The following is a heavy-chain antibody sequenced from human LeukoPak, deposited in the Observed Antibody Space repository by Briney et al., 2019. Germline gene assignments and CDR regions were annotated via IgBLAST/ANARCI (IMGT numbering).Heavy chain of an antibody. Sequence: SETLSLTCRVSDYSISSGYYWGWIRQPPGKGLEWIGSVYHSATTYYNPSLKSRVTISVDMSKNQFSLKLSSVTAADTAVYYCSRDETYSSDWQSNHYYYYMDVWGKGTTVTVSS. V-gene: IGHV4-38-2*02. CDR2: VYHSATT. J-gene: IGHJ6*03. CDR1: DYSISSGYY. D-gene: IGHD6-19*01. CDR3: SRDETYSSDWQSNHYYYYMDV.